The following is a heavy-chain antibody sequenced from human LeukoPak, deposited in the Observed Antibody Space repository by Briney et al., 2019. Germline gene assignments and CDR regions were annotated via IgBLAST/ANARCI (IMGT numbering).Heavy chain of an antibody. J-gene: IGHJ1*01. V-gene: IGHV3-7*01. CDR3: ASSSLVGGYYWRYFQH. CDR2: IKQDGSEK. Sequence: GGSLRLSCAASGFTFSSYWMSWVRQAPGKGLEWVANIKQDGSEKYYVDSVKGRFTISRDNAKNSLYLQMNSLRAEDTAVYYCASSSLVGGYYWRYFQHWGQGTLVTVSS. D-gene: IGHD5-12*01. CDR1: GFTFSSYW.